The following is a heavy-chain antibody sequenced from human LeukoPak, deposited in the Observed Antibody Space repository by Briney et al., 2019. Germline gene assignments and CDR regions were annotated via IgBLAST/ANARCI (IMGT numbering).Heavy chain of an antibody. D-gene: IGHD3-16*02. V-gene: IGHV1-2*02. CDR1: GYTFTSYY. CDR2: INPNSGGA. J-gene: IGHJ6*03. CDR3: ARGRSGELPFPLYYMDV. Sequence: ASVKVSCKASGYTFTSYYMHWVRQAPGQGLEWMGWINPNSGGANYAQKFQGRVTMTRDTSISTAYMELSRLRSDDTAVYYCARGRSGELPFPLYYMDVWGKGTTVTVSS.